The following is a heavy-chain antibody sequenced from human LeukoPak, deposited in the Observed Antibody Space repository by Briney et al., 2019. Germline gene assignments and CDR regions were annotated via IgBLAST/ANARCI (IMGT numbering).Heavy chain of an antibody. D-gene: IGHD3-3*01. J-gene: IGHJ4*02. Sequence: GGSLRLSCAASGFTFSSYSMNWVRQAPGKGLEWVSSISSSSSYIYYADSVKGRFTISRDNAKNSLYLQMNSLRAEDTAVYYCASTAELSYYDFWSGSVPLDYWGQGTLVTVSS. CDR1: GFTFSSYS. CDR2: ISSSSSYI. V-gene: IGHV3-21*01. CDR3: ASTAELSYYDFWSGSVPLDY.